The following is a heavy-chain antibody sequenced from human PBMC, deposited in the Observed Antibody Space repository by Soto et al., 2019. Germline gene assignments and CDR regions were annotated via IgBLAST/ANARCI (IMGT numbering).Heavy chain of an antibody. D-gene: IGHD2-15*01. J-gene: IGHJ4*02. CDR3: TRALSEDLPLYYFDS. Sequence: QVTLKESGPVLVKPTETLTLTCTVSGFSLSKARMGVSWIRQPPGKALEWLAHLFWNDERSYSTSLKSTLTIPKDTSKTQVVLTMTTMDPVDTGTYYCTRALSEDLPLYYFDSWGQGTLVTVSS. CDR2: LFWNDER. V-gene: IGHV2-26*01. CDR1: GFSLSKARMG.